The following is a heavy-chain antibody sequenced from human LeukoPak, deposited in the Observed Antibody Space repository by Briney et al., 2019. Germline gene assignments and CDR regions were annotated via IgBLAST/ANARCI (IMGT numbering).Heavy chain of an antibody. Sequence: SETLSLSCTASGGSISSYYWSWIRQPPGKGLEWIGHIYGSGSTNYNPSLKSRVTLSVDTSKNQFSLKLSSETAADTAVYYCARECTRRTHLNWFDPWGQGTLVTVSS. D-gene: IGHD2-2*01. CDR2: IYGSGST. CDR1: GGSISSYY. J-gene: IGHJ5*02. V-gene: IGHV4-59*12. CDR3: ARECTRRTHLNWFDP.